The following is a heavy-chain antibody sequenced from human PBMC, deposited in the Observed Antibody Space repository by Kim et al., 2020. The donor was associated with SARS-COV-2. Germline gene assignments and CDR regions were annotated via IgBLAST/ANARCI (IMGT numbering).Heavy chain of an antibody. CDR3: ASNGYYYDSSGYY. CDR1: GFTFSSYE. V-gene: IGHV3-48*03. J-gene: IGHJ4*02. D-gene: IGHD3-22*01. Sequence: GGSLRLSCAASGFTFSSYEMNWVRQAPGKGLEWVSYISSSGSTIYYADSVKGRFTISRDNAKNSLYLQMNSLRAEDTAVYYCASNGYYYDSSGYYWGQGTLVTVSS. CDR2: ISSSGSTI.